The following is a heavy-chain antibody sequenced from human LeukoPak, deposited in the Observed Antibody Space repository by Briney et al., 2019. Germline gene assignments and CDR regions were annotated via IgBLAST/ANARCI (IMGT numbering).Heavy chain of an antibody. CDR2: IYYSGST. J-gene: IGHJ4*02. V-gene: IGHV4-39*07. CDR3: ARGDYYDGSGPFDY. D-gene: IGHD3-22*01. Sequence: PSETLSLTCTVSGGSISSYYWSWIRQPPGKGLEWIGSIYYSGSTYYNPSLKSRVTISVDTSKNQFSLKLSSVTAADTAVYYCARGDYYDGSGPFDYWGQGTLVTVSS. CDR1: GGSISSYY.